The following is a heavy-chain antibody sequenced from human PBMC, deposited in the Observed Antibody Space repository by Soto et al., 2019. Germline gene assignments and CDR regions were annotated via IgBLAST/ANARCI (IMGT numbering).Heavy chain of an antibody. J-gene: IGHJ3*02. CDR2: ISDTGGSA. CDR3: ARGLLWFGELLSELGAFDI. V-gene: IGHV3-23*01. CDR1: GLTFSNYA. Sequence: GGSLRLSCAASGLTFSNYAMNWVRQAPGKGLEWVSIISDTGGSAYHADSVKGRFTISRDNSTSTAYMELRSLRSDDTAVYYCARGLLWFGELLSELGAFDIWGQGTMVTVSS. D-gene: IGHD3-10*01.